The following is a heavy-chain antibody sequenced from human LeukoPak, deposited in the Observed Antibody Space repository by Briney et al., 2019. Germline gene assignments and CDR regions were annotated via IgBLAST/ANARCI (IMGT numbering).Heavy chain of an antibody. J-gene: IGHJ4*02. D-gene: IGHD1-26*01. CDR2: INPNSGGT. CDR1: GYTLTRYY. CDR3: SSLGPRTLLDY. Sequence: ASVKVSYKASGYTLTRYYMHLVRQAPGQGLEWMGWINPNSGGTNYAQKFQGRVTMTRDTSISTAYLELGRQRSDDTAVYYCSSLGPRTLLDYWGQGTLVSVSS. V-gene: IGHV1-2*02.